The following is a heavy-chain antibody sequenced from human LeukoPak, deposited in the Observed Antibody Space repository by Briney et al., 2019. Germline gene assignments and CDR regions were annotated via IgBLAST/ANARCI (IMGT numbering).Heavy chain of an antibody. Sequence: GGSLRLSCAASGFTFSNSAMSWVRQAPGKGLDWVSAISGSGANTYYADSVKGRFTISRDNAKNSLYLQMNSLRAEDTAVYYCARADWDTAMIDYWGQGTLVTVSS. D-gene: IGHD5-18*01. CDR3: ARADWDTAMIDY. CDR2: ISGSGANT. CDR1: GFTFSNSA. V-gene: IGHV3-23*01. J-gene: IGHJ4*02.